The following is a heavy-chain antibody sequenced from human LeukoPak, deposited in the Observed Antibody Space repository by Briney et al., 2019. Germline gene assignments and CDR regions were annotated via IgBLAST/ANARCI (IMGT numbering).Heavy chain of an antibody. D-gene: IGHD2-2*01. CDR2: IKQDGGEK. J-gene: IGHJ3*02. V-gene: IGHV3-7*01. Sequence: GGSLRLSCAASGFTFISYWMSWVRQAPGKGLEWGANIKQDGGEKYYVDSVKGRFTISRDNAKNSLYLQMNSLRAEDTAVYYCARDRRELGYCSSTSCLGAFDIWGQGTMVTVSS. CDR3: ARDRRELGYCSSTSCLGAFDI. CDR1: GFTFISYW.